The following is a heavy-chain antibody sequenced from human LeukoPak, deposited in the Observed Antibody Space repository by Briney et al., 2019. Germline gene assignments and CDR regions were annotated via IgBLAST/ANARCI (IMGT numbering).Heavy chain of an antibody. V-gene: IGHV4-39*07. CDR1: GGSISSSSYY. CDR2: IYYSGST. Sequence: SETLSLTCTVSGGSISSSSYYWGWVRQPPGKGLEWIGSIYYSGSTYYNPSLKSRVTMSVDTSKNQFSLKLSSVTAADTAVYYCARDLGYYMDVWGKGTTVTVSS. D-gene: IGHD3-16*01. J-gene: IGHJ6*03. CDR3: ARDLGYYMDV.